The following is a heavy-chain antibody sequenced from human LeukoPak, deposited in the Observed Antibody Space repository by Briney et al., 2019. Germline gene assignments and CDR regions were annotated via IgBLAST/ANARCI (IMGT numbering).Heavy chain of an antibody. V-gene: IGHV1-69*06. D-gene: IGHD3-22*01. Sequence: SVTVSCKASGYIVTSYDISWVRQAPGQGLEWMGGIIPIFGTANYAQKFQGRVTMTEDKSTDTAYMELSSLRSEDTAVYYCATVQKQDYDTRPYYDHWGQGTLVTVSS. J-gene: IGHJ4*02. CDR3: ATVQKQDYDTRPYYDH. CDR2: IIPIFGTA. CDR1: GYIVTSYD.